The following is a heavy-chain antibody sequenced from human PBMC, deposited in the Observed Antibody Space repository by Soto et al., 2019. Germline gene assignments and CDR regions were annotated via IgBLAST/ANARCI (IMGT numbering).Heavy chain of an antibody. D-gene: IGHD3-16*01. CDR2: ISPFNGNT. V-gene: IGHV1-18*01. CDR1: GYPFTHYG. J-gene: IGHJ6*02. CDR3: ARDQSFDRTYYYGIDV. Sequence: QVQLVQSGVEVKKPGASVRVSCKSSGYPFTHYGITWIRQARGQGLEWMGWISPFNGNTNYGQTLQGRVTLTTETSTSTVYRELRSLRSDDTAVHYCARDQSFDRTYYYGIDVWGQGTTVTVSS.